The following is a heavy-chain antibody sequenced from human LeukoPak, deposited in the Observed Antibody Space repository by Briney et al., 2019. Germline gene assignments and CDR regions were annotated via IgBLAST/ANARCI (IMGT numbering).Heavy chain of an antibody. CDR2: ITGNGGST. Sequence: GGSLRLSCAASGLTFSVAGMHWVRQAPGKGLEWVSAITGNGGSTYYADSVKGRFTISRDNSKSTLYLQVNRLRAEDTAIYYCAKRSCSGTTCYPLDYWGQGTLVTVSS. V-gene: IGHV3-23*01. CDR1: GLTFSVAG. CDR3: AKRSCSGTTCYPLDY. D-gene: IGHD6-19*01. J-gene: IGHJ4*02.